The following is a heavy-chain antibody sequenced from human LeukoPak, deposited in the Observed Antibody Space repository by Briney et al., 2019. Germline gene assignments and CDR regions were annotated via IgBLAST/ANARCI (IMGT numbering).Heavy chain of an antibody. CDR2: VYFSGST. CDR3: ARLDRSGNYQEKFFDY. D-gene: IGHD3-22*01. V-gene: IGHV4-39*01. Sequence: PSATLSLNCTVSDGSINSNLYYWGWIRQPPGKGLEWIGSVYFSGSTYYNPSLKSRLTISVDTSKKQFFLKLSSVTAADTAVYYCARLDRSGNYQEKFFDYWGQGTLVTVSS. CDR1: DGSINSNLYY. J-gene: IGHJ4*02.